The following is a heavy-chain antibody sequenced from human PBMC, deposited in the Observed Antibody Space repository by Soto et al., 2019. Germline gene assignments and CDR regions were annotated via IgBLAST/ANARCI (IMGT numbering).Heavy chain of an antibody. CDR1: GSSISSSNYY. CDR3: ARQEDSYYYTMDV. V-gene: IGHV4-39*01. Sequence: PSETLSLTCTVSGSSISSSNYYWGWIRQPPGKGLEWIGTIYYSGSTYYNPSLKSRVTISVDTSKNQFSLKLSSVTAADTAVYYCARQEDSYYYTMDVWGQGTTVTASS. CDR2: IYYSGST. J-gene: IGHJ6*02. D-gene: IGHD2-15*01.